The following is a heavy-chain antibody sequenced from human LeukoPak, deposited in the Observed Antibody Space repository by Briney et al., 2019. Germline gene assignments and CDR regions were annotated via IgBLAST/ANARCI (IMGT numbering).Heavy chain of an antibody. V-gene: IGHV4-34*01. Sequence: SETLSLTCAVYGGSFSGYYWSWIRQPPGKGLEWIGEINHSGSTNYNPSLKSRVTISVDTSKNQFSLKLSSVTAADTAVYYCATGLGSGSYSSDYWGQGTLVTVSS. CDR2: INHSGST. D-gene: IGHD3-10*01. J-gene: IGHJ4*02. CDR3: ATGLGSGSYSSDY. CDR1: GGSFSGYY.